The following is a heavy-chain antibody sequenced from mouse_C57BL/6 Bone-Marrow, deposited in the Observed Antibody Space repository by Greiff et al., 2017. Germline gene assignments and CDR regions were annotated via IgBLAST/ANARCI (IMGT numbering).Heavy chain of an antibody. CDR2: IYPGNSDT. D-gene: IGHD1-1*01. J-gene: IGHJ1*03. CDR3: TRIYDYGSSYVRYFDV. Sequence: VQLQQSGTVLARPGASVKMSCKTSGYTFTSYWMHWVKQRPGQGLEWIGAIYPGNSDTSYNQKFKGKAKLTAVTAASTAYMELSRLTNEDSAVYYCTRIYDYGSSYVRYFDVWGTGTTVTVSS. CDR1: GYTFTSYW. V-gene: IGHV1-5*01.